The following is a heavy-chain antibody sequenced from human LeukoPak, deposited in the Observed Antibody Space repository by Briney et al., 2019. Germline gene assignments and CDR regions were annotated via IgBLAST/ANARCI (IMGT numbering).Heavy chain of an antibody. D-gene: IGHD3-10*01. J-gene: IGHJ4*02. CDR3: ARRSSGFDY. Sequence: GESLKISCKGSGYSSSTHWIGWVRQMPGKGLEWMGIIYPGDSDTRYSPSFQGQVTISADKSINTAYLQWSSLKASDTSMYYCARRSSGFDYWGQGTLATVSS. V-gene: IGHV5-51*01. CDR1: GYSSSTHW. CDR2: IYPGDSDT.